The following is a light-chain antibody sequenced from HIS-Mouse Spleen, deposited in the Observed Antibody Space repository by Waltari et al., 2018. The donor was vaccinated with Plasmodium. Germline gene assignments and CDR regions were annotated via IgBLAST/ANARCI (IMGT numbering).Light chain of an antibody. Sequence: QSALTQPASVSGSPGQSITISCTGTSSDVGGYNYVSWYQQHPGTAPKLMIYDVSNRPSCVSNRFSGSKSGNTASLTISGLQAEDEADYYCSSYTSSSTHVVFGGGTKLTVL. CDR1: SSDVGGYNY. J-gene: IGLJ2*01. CDR3: SSYTSSSTHVV. V-gene: IGLV2-14*03. CDR2: DVS.